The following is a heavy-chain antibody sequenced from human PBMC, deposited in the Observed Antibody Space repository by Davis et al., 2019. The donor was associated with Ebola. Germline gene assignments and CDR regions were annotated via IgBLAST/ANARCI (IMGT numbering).Heavy chain of an antibody. J-gene: IGHJ4*02. CDR1: GFTVSSNY. V-gene: IGHV3-53*01. D-gene: IGHD1-7*01. Sequence: GESLKISCVASGFTVSSNYMSWVRQAPGKGLEWVSVIYSGGSTYYADSVKGRFTISRDNSKNTLYLQMNSLRAEDTAVYYCARRLELLAYWGQGTLVTVSS. CDR2: IYSGGST. CDR3: ARRLELLAY.